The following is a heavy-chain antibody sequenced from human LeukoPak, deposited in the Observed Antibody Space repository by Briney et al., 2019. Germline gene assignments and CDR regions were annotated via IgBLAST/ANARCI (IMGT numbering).Heavy chain of an antibody. J-gene: IGHJ3*02. Sequence: SVKVSCKASGGTFSGYAISWVRQAPGQGLEWMGGIIPIFGTANYAQKFQGRVTITADESTSTAYMELSSLRSEDTAVYYCAREYSSSWLDAFDIWGQGTMVTVSS. CDR3: AREYSSSWLDAFDI. D-gene: IGHD6-13*01. CDR1: GGTFSGYA. CDR2: IIPIFGTA. V-gene: IGHV1-69*13.